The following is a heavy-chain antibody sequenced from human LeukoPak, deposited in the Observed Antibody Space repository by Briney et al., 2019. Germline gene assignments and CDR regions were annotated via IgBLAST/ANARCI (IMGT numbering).Heavy chain of an antibody. CDR3: ARETGSSTSGPRRTVAQEIDY. J-gene: IGHJ4*02. CDR2: IYYSGST. V-gene: IGHV4-39*07. CDR1: GGSISSSSYY. Sequence: PSETLSLTCTVSGGSISSSSYYWGWIRQPPGKGLEWIGSIYYSGSTYYNPSLKSRVTISVDTSKNQFSLKLSSVTAADTAVYYCARETGSSTSGPRRTVAQEIDYWGQGTLVTVSS. D-gene: IGHD2-2*01.